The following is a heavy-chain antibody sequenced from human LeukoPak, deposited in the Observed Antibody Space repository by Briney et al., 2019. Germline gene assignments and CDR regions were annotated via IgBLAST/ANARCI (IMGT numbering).Heavy chain of an antibody. CDR3: ARVVEVGVPGFQN. CDR2: INPNSGAT. Sequence: ASVKVSCKASGYTFTGHYLHWVRQAPRQGPEWMGWINPNSGATYCLQKFQGRITMTRDTSISTAYMELNRLISDDTAVYYCARVVEVGVPGFQNWGQGTLVTVSS. V-gene: IGHV1-2*02. D-gene: IGHD3-22*01. J-gene: IGHJ1*01. CDR1: GYTFTGHY.